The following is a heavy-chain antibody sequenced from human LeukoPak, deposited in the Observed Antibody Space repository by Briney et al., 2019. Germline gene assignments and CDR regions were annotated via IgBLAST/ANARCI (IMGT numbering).Heavy chain of an antibody. CDR3: ARDCSNGVCFPRDY. Sequence: ASVKVSCKASDYTLSDYGISWVRQAPGQGLEWVGWITTYNGNRKYAEKFQGRVTMTTDTSTSTYYMEMRSLRSDDTAIYYCARDCSNGVCFPRDYWGQGTQITVST. D-gene: IGHD2-8*01. CDR1: DYTLSDYG. CDR2: ITTYNGNR. V-gene: IGHV1-18*01. J-gene: IGHJ4*02.